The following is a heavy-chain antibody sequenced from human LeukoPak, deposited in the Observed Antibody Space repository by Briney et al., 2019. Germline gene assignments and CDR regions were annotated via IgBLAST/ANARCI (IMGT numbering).Heavy chain of an antibody. Sequence: QPGRSLRLSCAASGFTFSSYAMHWVRQAPGKGLEWVAVISYDGSNKYYADSVKGRFTTSRDNSKNTLYLQMNSLRAEDTAVYYCARDPHYRRPAARFDYWGQGTLVTVSS. J-gene: IGHJ4*02. CDR1: GFTFSSYA. CDR3: ARDPHYRRPAARFDY. D-gene: IGHD2-2*01. V-gene: IGHV3-30-3*01. CDR2: ISYDGSNK.